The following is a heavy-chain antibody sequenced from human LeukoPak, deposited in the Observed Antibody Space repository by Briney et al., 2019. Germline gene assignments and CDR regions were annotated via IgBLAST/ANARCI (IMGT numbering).Heavy chain of an antibody. V-gene: IGHV3-53*01. CDR3: ARDRPGSYWYFDL. CDR2: IYSGGST. Sequence: GGSLRLSCAASGFMFSSNWMSWVRLAPGKGLEWVSVIYSGGSTYYADSVKGRFTISRDNSKNTLYLQMNSLRAEDTAVYYCARDRPGSYWYFDLWGRGTLVTVSS. CDR1: GFMFSSNW. J-gene: IGHJ2*01. D-gene: IGHD3-10*01.